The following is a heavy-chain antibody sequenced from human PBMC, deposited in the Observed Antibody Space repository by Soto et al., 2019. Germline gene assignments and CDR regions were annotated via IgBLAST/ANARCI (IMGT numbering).Heavy chain of an antibody. J-gene: IGHJ6*02. V-gene: IGHV1-18*01. D-gene: IGHD2-8*01. CDR1: GYTFTRYG. Sequence: QVQLVQSGAEVKNPGASVKVSCKASGYTFTRYGIGWARQAPGQGLEWMGWINTYNGNTNYAQNVQGRVTLTTDTSTGTAYMEQTTLRSNDTAIYYCAMVHVYMTTSPQHVWGQGTTVIVSS. CDR3: AMVHVYMTTSPQHV. CDR2: INTYNGNT.